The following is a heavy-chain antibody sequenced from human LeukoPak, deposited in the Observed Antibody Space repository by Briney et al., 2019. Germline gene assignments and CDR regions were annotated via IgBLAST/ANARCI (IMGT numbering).Heavy chain of an antibody. J-gene: IGHJ4*02. CDR3: ARTWDFWSGYYPY. CDR2: IYHSGST. Sequence: SQTLSLTCTVSGGSISSGGHYWSWIRQPPGKGLEWIGYIYHSGSTNYNPSLKSRVTISVDTSKNQFSLKLSSVTAADTAVYYCARTWDFWSGYYPYWGQGTLVTVSS. D-gene: IGHD3-3*01. V-gene: IGHV4-30-2*01. CDR1: GGSISSGGHY.